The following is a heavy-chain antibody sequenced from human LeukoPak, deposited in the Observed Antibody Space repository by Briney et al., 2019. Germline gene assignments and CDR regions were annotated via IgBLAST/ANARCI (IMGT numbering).Heavy chain of an antibody. Sequence: SVKVSCKASGGTFSSYAISWVRQAPGQGLEWMGRVIPIFGIANYAQKFQGRVTITADKSTSTAYMELSSLRSEDTAVYYCASMEMATITIDYWGQGTLVTVSS. V-gene: IGHV1-69*04. CDR2: VIPIFGIA. J-gene: IGHJ4*02. D-gene: IGHD5-24*01. CDR1: GGTFSSYA. CDR3: ASMEMATITIDY.